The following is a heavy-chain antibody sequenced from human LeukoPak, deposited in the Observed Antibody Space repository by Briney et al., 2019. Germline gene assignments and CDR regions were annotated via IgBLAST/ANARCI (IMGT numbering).Heavy chain of an antibody. D-gene: IGHD3-22*01. J-gene: IGHJ4*02. CDR2: IYYSGST. CDR1: GGSISSGSYY. Sequence: SETLSLTCTVSGGSISSGSYYWSWIRQPPGKGLEWIGYIYYSGSTNFNPSLKSRVTISVDTSKNQFSLKLSSVTAADTAVYYCARGHSSGYYGYWGQGTLVTVSS. CDR3: ARGHSSGYYGY. V-gene: IGHV4-61*01.